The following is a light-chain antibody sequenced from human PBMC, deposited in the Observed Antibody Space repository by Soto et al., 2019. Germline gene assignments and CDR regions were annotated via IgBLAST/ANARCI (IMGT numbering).Light chain of an antibody. Sequence: QSALTQPPSASGSPGQSVTISCAGTSGDVGGYNYVSWYQQYPGKVPKLMIYEVSERPSGVPDRFSGSKSGNTAFLTVSGLQAEDEADYYCLSYADTAYVFXTGTKRTVL. J-gene: IGLJ1*01. CDR3: LSYADTAYV. CDR1: SGDVGGYNY. CDR2: EVS. V-gene: IGLV2-8*01.